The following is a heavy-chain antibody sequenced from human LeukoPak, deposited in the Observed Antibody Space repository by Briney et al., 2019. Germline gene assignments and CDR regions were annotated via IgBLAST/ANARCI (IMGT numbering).Heavy chain of an antibody. CDR3: ARFWSGEHVDY. D-gene: IGHD3-3*01. CDR2: IYFSGST. Sequence: SETLSLTCTVSGDSLSSGGYCWSWIRQHPGKGLEWVGYIYFSGSTYYNPSLKSRVTQSVDTSNNQFSLKVTSVIAAGTAVYYCARFWSGEHVDYWGQGTLVTVSS. CDR1: GDSLSSGGYC. J-gene: IGHJ4*02. V-gene: IGHV4-31*03.